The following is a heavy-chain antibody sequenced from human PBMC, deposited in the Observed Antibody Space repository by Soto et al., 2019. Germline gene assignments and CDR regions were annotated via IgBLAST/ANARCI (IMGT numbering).Heavy chain of an antibody. CDR2: ISYDGSNK. CDR1: GFTFSSYG. CDR3: AKGIRLSSGSSQNRKAHYYYYGMDV. Sequence: PGGSLRLSCAASGFTFSSYGMHWVRQAPGKGLEWVAVISYDGSNKYYADSVKGRFTISRDNSKNTLYLQMNSLRAEDTAVYYCAKGIRLSSGSSQNRKAHYYYYGMDVWGQGTTVTVSS. V-gene: IGHV3-30*18. D-gene: IGHD3-10*01. J-gene: IGHJ6*02.